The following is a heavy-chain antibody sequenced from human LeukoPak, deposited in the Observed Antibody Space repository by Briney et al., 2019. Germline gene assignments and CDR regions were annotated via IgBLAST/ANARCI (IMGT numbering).Heavy chain of an antibody. V-gene: IGHV3-30*02. J-gene: IGHJ4*02. CDR1: GFTFSSYG. Sequence: PGGSLRVSCAASGFTFSSYGMHWVRQAPGKRLEWVAFIRYDGSNKYYADSVKGRFTISRDNSKNTLYLQMNSLRAEDTAVYYCAKLGFGEPIGDYWGQGTLVTVSS. CDR3: AKLGFGEPIGDY. D-gene: IGHD3-10*01. CDR2: IRYDGSNK.